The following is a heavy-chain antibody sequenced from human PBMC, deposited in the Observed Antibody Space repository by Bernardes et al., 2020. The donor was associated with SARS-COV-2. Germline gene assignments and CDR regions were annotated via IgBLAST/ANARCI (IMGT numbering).Heavy chain of an antibody. CDR2: INEHGSIT. CDR3: TRDIGGAASY. CDR1: GYIFSSYW. V-gene: IGHV3-74*01. D-gene: IGHD1-26*01. Sequence: GGSLRLSCAASGYIFSSYWMHWVRQAPGAGLVWVSRINEHGSITDYADSVKGRFTISRDNAKNTLFLEMKSLRVEDTALYYCTRDIGGAASYWGRGTLVTVSS. J-gene: IGHJ4*02.